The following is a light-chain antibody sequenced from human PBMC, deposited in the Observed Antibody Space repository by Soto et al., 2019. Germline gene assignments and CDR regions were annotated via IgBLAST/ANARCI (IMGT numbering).Light chain of an antibody. Sequence: QSVLTQPHSASAAPGQKVTISCSGSSFNIGNNYVSWYQPLPGTAPKLLIYENNKRPSGIPDRFSGSKSGTSATLGITGLQAGDEADYYCGTWDSSLSAHVFGTGTKVTVL. CDR3: GTWDSSLSAHV. V-gene: IGLV1-51*02. J-gene: IGLJ1*01. CDR2: ENN. CDR1: SFNIGNNY.